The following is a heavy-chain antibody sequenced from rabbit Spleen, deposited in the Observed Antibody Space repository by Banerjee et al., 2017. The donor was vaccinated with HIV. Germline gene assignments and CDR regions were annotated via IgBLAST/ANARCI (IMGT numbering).Heavy chain of an antibody. V-gene: IGHV1S45*01. CDR1: GFSFSSSYY. Sequence: QEQLVESGGGLVQPEGSLTLTCTASGFSFSSSYYMCWVRQAPGKGLEWIGDIYPVFGITNYASWVNGRFTISSDNAQNTVDLQMNSLTAADTATYFCARSTYGYDDYGDLYYAAMDLWGPGTLVTVS. CDR2: IYPVFGIT. CDR3: ARSTYGYDDYGDLYYAAMDL. J-gene: IGHJ6*01. D-gene: IGHD2-1*01.